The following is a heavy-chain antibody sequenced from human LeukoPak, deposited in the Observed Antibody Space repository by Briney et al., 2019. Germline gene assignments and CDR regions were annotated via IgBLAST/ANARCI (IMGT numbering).Heavy chain of an antibody. V-gene: IGHV6-1*01. J-gene: IGHJ4*02. CDR1: GDSVSRNTAI. CDR3: VRSGYGTAAGLFDT. Sequence: SQTLSLTCAISGDSVSRNTAIWNWIRQSPSRGLEWLGRTYYRTKWYSESAVAVKSRISINPDTSNNHFSLQLNSVTPEDTAVYYCVRSGYGTAAGLFDTWGQGTLVTVSS. D-gene: IGHD1/OR15-1a*01. CDR2: TYYRTKWYS.